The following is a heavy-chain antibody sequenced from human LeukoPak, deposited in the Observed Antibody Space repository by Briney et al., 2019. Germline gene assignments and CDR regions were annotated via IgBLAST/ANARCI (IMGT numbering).Heavy chain of an antibody. V-gene: IGHV3-30*02. D-gene: IGHD6-19*01. J-gene: IGHJ4*02. Sequence: GGSLRLSCAASRFTFSNYGMHWVRQAPGKGLEWVASIRYDGSNKYYADSVKGRFTISRDNSKNTLYLQMNSLRAEDTAVYYCARAIKAVAGTFHRDYYFDYWGQGTLVTVSS. CDR1: RFTFSNYG. CDR2: IRYDGSNK. CDR3: ARAIKAVAGTFHRDYYFDY.